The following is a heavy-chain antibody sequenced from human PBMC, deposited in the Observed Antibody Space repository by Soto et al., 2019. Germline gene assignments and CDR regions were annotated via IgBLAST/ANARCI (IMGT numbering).Heavy chain of an antibody. CDR3: AREWIWHTYYYYYYMDV. Sequence: VSMRLSCGAVGCNIITYTRIWVSKEKGKGLEWVSVISGSGGSLRDPSYADSVKGRFTISRDNAKNSLYLQMNSLRAEDTAVYYCAREWIWHTYYYYYYMDVWGKGTTVTVSS. V-gene: IGHV3-23*01. D-gene: IGHD5-12*01. J-gene: IGHJ6*03. CDR2: ISGSGGSLRDP. CDR1: GCNIITYT.